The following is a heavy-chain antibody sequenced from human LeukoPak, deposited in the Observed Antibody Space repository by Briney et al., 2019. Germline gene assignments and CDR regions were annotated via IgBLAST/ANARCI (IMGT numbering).Heavy chain of an antibody. CDR1: GYTFTGYY. J-gene: IGHJ4*02. Sequence: GASVKVSCKASGYTFTGYYMHWVRQAPGQGLEWMGWINPNSGGTNYAQKFQGWVTMTRDTSISTAYMELSSLRSEDTAVYYCARDATLLWFGETLGGNFDYWGQGTLVTVSS. CDR2: INPNSGGT. D-gene: IGHD3-10*01. CDR3: ARDATLLWFGETLGGNFDY. V-gene: IGHV1-2*04.